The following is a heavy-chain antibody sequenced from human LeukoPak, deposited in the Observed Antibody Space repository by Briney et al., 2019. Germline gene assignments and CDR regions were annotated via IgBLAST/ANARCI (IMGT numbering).Heavy chain of an antibody. J-gene: IGHJ5*02. CDR1: GYTLTSYG. CDR3: VRDEARYSSGYYPNGFDP. D-gene: IGHD3-22*01. V-gene: IGHV1-18*01. Sequence: ASVKVSCKASGYTLTSYGISWVRQARGQGLEWMGWISAYNGNTHYAQKFQGRVTMTTDTSTSTANMELRSLRSDDTAVYYCVRDEARYSSGYYPNGFDPWGQGTLVTVSS. CDR2: ISAYNGNT.